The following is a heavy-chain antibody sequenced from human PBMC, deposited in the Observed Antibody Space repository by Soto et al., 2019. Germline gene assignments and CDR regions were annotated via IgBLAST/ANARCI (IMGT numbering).Heavy chain of an antibody. CDR2: IFHTGST. V-gene: IGHV4-30-2*01. CDR1: GGSISSGNFS. CDR3: ARVKVGDLFRFNWFFDL. J-gene: IGHJ2*01. Sequence: TSETLSLTCTVSGGSISSGNFSWSWIRQPPGKGLEWIAYIFHTGSTFYNSSLKTRVTISVDRSKNQFSLKLRSVTETDTAVYYCARVKVGDLFRFNWFFDLWGRGTLVTVSS. D-gene: IGHD3-3*01.